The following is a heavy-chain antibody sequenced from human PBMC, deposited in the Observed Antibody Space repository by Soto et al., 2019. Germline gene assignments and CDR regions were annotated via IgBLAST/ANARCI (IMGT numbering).Heavy chain of an antibody. CDR1: GFTFGDYA. CDR3: TRDLWDVDTAMVNNYYYYGMDV. CDR2: IRSKAYGGTT. V-gene: IGHV3-49*04. Sequence: PGGSLRLSCTASGFTFGDYAMSWVRQAPGKGLEWVGFIRSKAYGGTTEYAASVKGRFTISRDDSKSIAYLQMNSLKTEDTAVYYCTRDLWDVDTAMVNNYYYYGMDVWGQGTTVTAP. J-gene: IGHJ6*02. D-gene: IGHD5-18*01.